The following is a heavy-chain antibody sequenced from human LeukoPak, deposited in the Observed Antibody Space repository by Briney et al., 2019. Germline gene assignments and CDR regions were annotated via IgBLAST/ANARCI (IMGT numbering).Heavy chain of an antibody. CDR1: GFTFSSYA. J-gene: IGHJ4*02. D-gene: IGHD3-22*01. Sequence: GGSLRLSCAASGFTFSSYAMSWVRQVPGKGLEWVSAISGSGGSTYYADSVKGRFTISRDNSKNTLYLQMNSLGAEDTAVYYCAKDCRRYYYDSSGCFDYWGQGTLVTVSS. V-gene: IGHV3-23*01. CDR2: ISGSGGST. CDR3: AKDCRRYYYDSSGCFDY.